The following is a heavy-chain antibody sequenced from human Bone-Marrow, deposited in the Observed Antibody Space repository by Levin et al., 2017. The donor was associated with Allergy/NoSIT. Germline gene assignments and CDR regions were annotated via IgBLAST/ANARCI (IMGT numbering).Heavy chain of an antibody. D-gene: IGHD2-15*01. CDR3: ARRRGGRGHFDY. Sequence: SETLSLTCTVSGDSIRSGDYYWTWIRQHPGKGLEWIGYSYYSGSTYYHPSLRSRVFISEDTSKNQISLQLRSVTAADTAVYYCARRRGGRGHFDYWGQGSLVTVSS. V-gene: IGHV4-31*03. CDR2: SYYSGST. CDR1: GDSIRSGDYY. J-gene: IGHJ4*02.